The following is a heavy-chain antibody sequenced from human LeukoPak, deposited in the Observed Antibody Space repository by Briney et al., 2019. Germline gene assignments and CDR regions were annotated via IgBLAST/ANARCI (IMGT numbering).Heavy chain of an antibody. CDR1: DGSISNYY. J-gene: IGHJ4*02. Sequence: SETLFLTCTVSDGSISNYYWNWIRQPPGKGLEWIGYIYYSGNTFYKPSLKSRVTMSIDTSKKQFSLKLTSVTAADSAVYYCAGDTYGFDYWGQGTLVTVSS. CDR3: AGDTYGFDY. D-gene: IGHD3-10*01. CDR2: IYYSGNT. V-gene: IGHV4-59*01.